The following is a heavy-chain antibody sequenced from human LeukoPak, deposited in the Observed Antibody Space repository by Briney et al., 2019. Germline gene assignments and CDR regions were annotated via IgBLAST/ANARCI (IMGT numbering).Heavy chain of an antibody. CDR2: ISGSGGST. CDR1: GFTFSSYA. V-gene: IGHV3-23*01. J-gene: IGHJ4*02. CDR3: ARDDLSSSGWNY. D-gene: IGHD6-19*01. Sequence: GGSLRLACVASGFTFSSYAMGWVRQAAGKVLEWVSPISGSGGSTYYADSVKGRFTISRDNSKNTLYLKMNSLRAEDTAVYYCARDDLSSSGWNYWGQGNLVTVSS.